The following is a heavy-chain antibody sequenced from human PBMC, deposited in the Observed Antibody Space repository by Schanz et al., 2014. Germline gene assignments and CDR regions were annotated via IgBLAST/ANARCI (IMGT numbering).Heavy chain of an antibody. CDR2: ISGSGAST. CDR3: AKGRFGELSAFDI. D-gene: IGHD3-10*01. Sequence: EVQLVESGGGLVQPGKSLRLSCAASGFTFDKYAMHWVRQAPGKGLEWVSGISGSGASTYYADSVKGRFTISRDNAKRSLFLQMNSLRAEDTALYYCAKGRFGELSAFDIWGQGTMVTVSS. CDR1: GFTFDKYA. J-gene: IGHJ3*02. V-gene: IGHV3-9*01.